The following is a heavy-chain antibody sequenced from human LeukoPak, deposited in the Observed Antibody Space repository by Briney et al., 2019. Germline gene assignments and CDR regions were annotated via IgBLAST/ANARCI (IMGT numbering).Heavy chain of an antibody. CDR3: AKGSGYSYGLFDY. CDR2: ISWNSGSI. V-gene: IGHV3-9*01. D-gene: IGHD5-18*01. J-gene: IGHJ4*02. CDR1: GFTFDDYA. Sequence: PGGSLRLSCAASGFTFDDYAMHWVRQAPGKGLEWVSGISWNSGSIGYAGSVKGRLTISRDNAKYSLYLQMNSLRAEDTALYYCAKGSGYSYGLFDYRGQGILVTVSS.